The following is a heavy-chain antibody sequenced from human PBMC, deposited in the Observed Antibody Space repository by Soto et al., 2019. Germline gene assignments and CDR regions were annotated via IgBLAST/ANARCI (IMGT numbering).Heavy chain of an antibody. CDR3: ATNHDDISGRTPLLFDS. J-gene: IGHJ4*02. V-gene: IGHV4-31*03. CDR1: GDSIGTGGYY. Sequence: QVQLQESGPGLVKPSQTLSLTCTVSGDSIGTGGYYWDWIRQHPGKGPECIGYIHYSGSTYYNPSLKSRLTISLDTSKNQFSLHLSSVTAADTAVYYCATNHDDISGRTPLLFDSWGQGTLVTVSS. D-gene: IGHD3-22*01. CDR2: IHYSGST.